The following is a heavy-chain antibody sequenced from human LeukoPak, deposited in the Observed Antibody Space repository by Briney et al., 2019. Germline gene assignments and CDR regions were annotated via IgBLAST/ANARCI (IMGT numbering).Heavy chain of an antibody. CDR1: GYIFTDYW. Sequence: HGESLKISCKGSGYIFTDYWIAWVRQMPGKGLEWMGSIHPGDSDTRYSPSFQGQVTFSADKSISTAYLQWSGLRASDTAIYYCARQCCRGASPGFDPWGQGTLVTVSS. CDR2: IHPGDSDT. D-gene: IGHD3-10*01. V-gene: IGHV5-51*01. CDR3: ARQCCRGASPGFDP. J-gene: IGHJ5*02.